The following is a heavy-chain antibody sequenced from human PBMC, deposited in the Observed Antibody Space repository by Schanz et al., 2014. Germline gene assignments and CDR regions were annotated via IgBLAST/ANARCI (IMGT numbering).Heavy chain of an antibody. V-gene: IGHV3-48*01. Sequence: EADLVESGGGLIQRGESLRLSCSASGFSFSSYSMNWVRQAPGKGLEWRSYIDGKSTTVDYADSVKGRFTVTRDNSRNSLYLLVNTLAADDTAMDYCARDGDRFYHNYYMDVWGKGTTVTVSS. CDR1: GFSFSSYS. D-gene: IGHD4-17*01. CDR2: IDGKSTTV. CDR3: ARDGDRFYHNYYMDV. J-gene: IGHJ6*03.